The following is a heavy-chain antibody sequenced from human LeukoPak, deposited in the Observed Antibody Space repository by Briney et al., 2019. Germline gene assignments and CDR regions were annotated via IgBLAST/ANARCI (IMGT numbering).Heavy chain of an antibody. J-gene: IGHJ4*02. V-gene: IGHV3-30*14. CDR3: ARAQTTVTSRYIDY. CDR2: ISYDGISK. Sequence: GGSLRLSCTASGFTFSYHSIHWVRQAPGKGLEWVAIISYDGISKYYADSVKGRFTISRDNSKNTLSLQMNSLRAEDTALYYCARAQTTVTSRYIDYWGQGTLVTVSS. D-gene: IGHD4-17*01. CDR1: GFTFSYHS.